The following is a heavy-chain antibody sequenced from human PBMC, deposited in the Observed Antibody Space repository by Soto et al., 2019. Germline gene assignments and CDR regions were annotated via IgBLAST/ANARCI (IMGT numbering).Heavy chain of an antibody. J-gene: IGHJ6*02. CDR1: GFTFSSYG. CDR3: AKSFVFLEWLAVGRRYYYGMDV. Sequence: QVQLVESGGGVVQPGRSLRLSCAASGFTFSSYGMHWVRQAPGKGLEWVAVISYDGSNKYYAESVKGRFTSSRDNSTTTLYLQMNSLRAEDTAVYYCAKSFVFLEWLAVGRRYYYGMDVWGQGTTVTVSS. D-gene: IGHD3-3*01. CDR2: ISYDGSNK. V-gene: IGHV3-30*18.